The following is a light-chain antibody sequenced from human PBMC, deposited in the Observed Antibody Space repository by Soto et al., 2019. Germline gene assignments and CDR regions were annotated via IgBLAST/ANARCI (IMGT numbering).Light chain of an antibody. CDR1: QSVSTR. Sequence: DIQMTQSPSSLSASVGDRVTIICRASQSVSTRLAWYQQKPGKAPKVLIYDASSWAGGVPSRFTGSGSGTEFTLTINSLQPDDFATYYCQQYSVDWTFGQGTKVEIK. CDR2: DAS. CDR3: QQYSVDWT. V-gene: IGKV1-5*02. J-gene: IGKJ1*01.